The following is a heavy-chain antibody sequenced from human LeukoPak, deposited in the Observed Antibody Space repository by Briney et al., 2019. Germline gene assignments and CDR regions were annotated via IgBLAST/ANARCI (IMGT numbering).Heavy chain of an antibody. CDR3: ARNLYYAAFDI. V-gene: IGHV4-59*01. J-gene: IGHJ3*02. Sequence: PSETLSLTCTVSGGSISSYYWSWIRQPPGKGLEWIGCIYYSGSTNYNPSLKSRVTISVDTSKNQFSLKLSSVTAADTAVYYCARNLYYAAFDIWGQGTMVTVSS. CDR1: GGSISSYY. CDR2: IYYSGST. D-gene: IGHD2-8*01.